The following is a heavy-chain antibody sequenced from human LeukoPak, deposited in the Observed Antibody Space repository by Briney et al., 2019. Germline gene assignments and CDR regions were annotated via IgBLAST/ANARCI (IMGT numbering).Heavy chain of an antibody. Sequence: SETLSLTCAVYGGSLSGYYWSWIRQPPGKGLEWIGEINHSGSTNYNPSLKSRVTISVDTSKNQFSLKLSSVTAADTAVYYCARTSYDSSGYLDYWGQGTLVTVSS. CDR1: GGSLSGYY. J-gene: IGHJ4*02. D-gene: IGHD3-22*01. CDR2: INHSGST. CDR3: ARTSYDSSGYLDY. V-gene: IGHV4-34*01.